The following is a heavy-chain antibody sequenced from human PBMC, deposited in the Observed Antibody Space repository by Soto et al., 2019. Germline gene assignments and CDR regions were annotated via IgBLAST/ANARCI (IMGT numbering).Heavy chain of an antibody. CDR2: IIPIFGTA. V-gene: IGHV1-69*13. CDR1: GGTFSSYA. Sequence: SVKVSCKASGGTFSSYAISWVRQAPGQGLEWMGGIIPIFGTANYAQKFQGRVTITADESTSTAYMEPSSLRSEDTAVYYCARVLNRYSGPRWFDPWGQGTLVTVSS. D-gene: IGHD1-26*01. CDR3: ARVLNRYSGPRWFDP. J-gene: IGHJ5*02.